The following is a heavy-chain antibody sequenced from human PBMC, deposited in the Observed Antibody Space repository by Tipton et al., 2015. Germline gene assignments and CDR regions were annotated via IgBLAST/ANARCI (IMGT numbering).Heavy chain of an antibody. D-gene: IGHD3-9*01. Sequence: TLSLTCSVSNGSISGYYWSWIRQPAGKGLEWIGRIYSGGSTNYNPSLKSRVTMSVDTSKNQFSLKLSSVTAADTAVYYCARTSTYPDIMTGYLTYYFDSSGQGTLVPASS. CDR2: IYSGGST. CDR1: NGSISGYY. V-gene: IGHV4-4*07. J-gene: IGHJ4*02. CDR3: ARTSTYPDIMTGYLTYYFDS.